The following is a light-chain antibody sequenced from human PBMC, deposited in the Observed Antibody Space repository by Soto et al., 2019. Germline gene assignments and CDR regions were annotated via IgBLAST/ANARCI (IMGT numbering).Light chain of an antibody. J-gene: IGKJ1*01. CDR1: QIISNSY. CDR2: GVS. Sequence: EIVLTQSPATLSLFPGERATLSCRASQIISNSYLAWYQQKTGQAPRPLIYGVSNRATGTPDRFSGSGSETDFTLTISRLEPEDFAVYYCHHYGTSWTFGQGTKVDIK. CDR3: HHYGTSWT. V-gene: IGKV3-20*01.